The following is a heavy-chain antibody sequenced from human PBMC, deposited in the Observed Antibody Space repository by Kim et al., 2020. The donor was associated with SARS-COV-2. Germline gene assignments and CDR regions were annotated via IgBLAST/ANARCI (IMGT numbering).Heavy chain of an antibody. V-gene: IGHV5-51*01. Sequence: GESLKISCKGSGYSFTNYWIGWVRQMPGKGLEWLGIIYPGDSDTRYSPSFQGQVTISADKPISTAYLPWSGLKASDTAMYYCARHSTIGGGDDYWGQGTLVTVSS. CDR2: IYPGDSDT. J-gene: IGHJ4*02. D-gene: IGHD3-16*01. CDR3: ARHSTIGGGDDY. CDR1: GYSFTNYW.